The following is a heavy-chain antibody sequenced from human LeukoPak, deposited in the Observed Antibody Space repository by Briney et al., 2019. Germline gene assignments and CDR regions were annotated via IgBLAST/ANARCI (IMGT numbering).Heavy chain of an antibody. CDR1: GGSISSYY. CDR2: IYHSGST. J-gene: IGHJ4*02. Sequence: SETLSLTCTVSGGSISSYYWSWIRQPPGKGLEWIGYIYHSGSTYYNPSLKSRVTISVDRSKNQFSLKLSSVTAADTAVYYCARTNYDILTGYYPTYYFDYWGQGTLVTVSS. D-gene: IGHD3-9*01. V-gene: IGHV4-59*12. CDR3: ARTNYDILTGYYPTYYFDY.